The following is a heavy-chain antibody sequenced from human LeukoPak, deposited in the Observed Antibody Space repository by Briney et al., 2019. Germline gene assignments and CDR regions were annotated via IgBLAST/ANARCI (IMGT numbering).Heavy chain of an antibody. CDR1: GYTLTALS. V-gene: IGHV1-24*01. CDR2: FDPEVGET. Sequence: ASLKVSCKVSGYTLTALSMHWVRQAPGKGLEWMGGFDPEVGETIYAQKFQGRVTMTEDTSTDTAYMELSSMRPEDTAVYYCATSTIFGVDPPYYYYGMDVWGEGATVTVS. J-gene: IGHJ6*01. CDR3: ATSTIFGVDPPYYYYGMDV. D-gene: IGHD3-3*01.